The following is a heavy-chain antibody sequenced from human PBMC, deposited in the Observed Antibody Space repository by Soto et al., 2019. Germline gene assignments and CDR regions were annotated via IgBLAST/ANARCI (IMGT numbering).Heavy chain of an antibody. CDR1: GGSFSGYY. Sequence: ETLSLTCAVYGGSFSGYYWSWIRQPPGKGLEWIGEINHSGSTNYNPSLKSRVTISVDTSKNQFSLKLSSVTAADTAVYYCARPLPYYYYGMDVWGQGTTVTVSS. V-gene: IGHV4-34*01. CDR3: ARPLPYYYYGMDV. J-gene: IGHJ6*02. CDR2: INHSGST. D-gene: IGHD2-2*01.